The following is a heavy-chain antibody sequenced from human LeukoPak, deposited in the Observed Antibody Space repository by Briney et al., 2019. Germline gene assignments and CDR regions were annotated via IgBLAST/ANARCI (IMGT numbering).Heavy chain of an antibody. Sequence: ASVKVSCKASGGTFSSYAINWVRQAPGQGLEWMGGIIPVYGTATYAQNFQGRVTITADESTTTAYMELSSLRSEDTAVYYCASDGRVFEYYYDSSDYFTFFDYWGQGTLVTVSS. CDR1: GGTFSSYA. V-gene: IGHV1-69*01. D-gene: IGHD3-22*01. CDR2: IIPVYGTA. CDR3: ASDGRVFEYYYDSSDYFTFFDY. J-gene: IGHJ4*02.